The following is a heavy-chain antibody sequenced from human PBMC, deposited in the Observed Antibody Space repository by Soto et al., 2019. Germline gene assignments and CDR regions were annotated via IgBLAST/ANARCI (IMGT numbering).Heavy chain of an antibody. Sequence: QVQLVQSGAEVKKPGSSVKVSCKASGGTFSSYAISRVRQAPGQGLEWMGGIIPIFGTANYAQKFQGRVTITADESTSTAYMELSSLRSEDTAVYYCARVSTGTIGYYFDYWGQGTLVTVSS. V-gene: IGHV1-69*01. CDR1: GGTFSSYA. CDR3: ARVSTGTIGYYFDY. D-gene: IGHD1-7*01. J-gene: IGHJ4*02. CDR2: IIPIFGTA.